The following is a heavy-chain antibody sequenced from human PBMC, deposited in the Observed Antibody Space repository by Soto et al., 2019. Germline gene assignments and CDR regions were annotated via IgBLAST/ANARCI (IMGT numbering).Heavy chain of an antibody. J-gene: IGHJ4*02. V-gene: IGHV1-18*01. CDR2: INPYNENT. D-gene: IGHD4-17*01. CDR3: VRDAVTPPGVGFDY. CDR1: DYSFSSYA. Sequence: QIQLVQSGAEVKKPGASVKVSCKASDYSFSSYAISWVRQAPGQGLEWMGWINPYNENTNYAQKSQCRLSMTPDTSTSTAYMELRSLRFDDTATYYCVRDAVTPPGVGFDYWGQGTLVTVSS.